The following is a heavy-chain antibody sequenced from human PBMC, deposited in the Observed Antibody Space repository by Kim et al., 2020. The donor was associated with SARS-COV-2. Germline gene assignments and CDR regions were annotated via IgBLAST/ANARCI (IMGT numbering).Heavy chain of an antibody. D-gene: IGHD3-22*01. V-gene: IGHV4-39*01. CDR2: IYYSGST. CDR1: GGSISSSSYY. CDR3: APTGRYYDSSGYYHNNWFDP. Sequence: SETLSLTCTVSGGSISSSSYYWGWIRQPPGKGLEWIGSIYYSGSTYYNPSLKSRVTISVDTSKNQFSLELSSVTAADTAVYYCAPTGRYYDSSGYYHNNWFDPWGQGTLVTVSS. J-gene: IGHJ5*02.